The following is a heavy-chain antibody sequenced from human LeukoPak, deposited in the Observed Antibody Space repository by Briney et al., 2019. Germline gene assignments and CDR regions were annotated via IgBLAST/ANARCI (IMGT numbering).Heavy chain of an antibody. CDR1: GYTFINNW. Sequence: ALVKASCKASGYTFINNWMHWVRRAAGHGLEWRGLINPTGTGTLYAPKFQGRVTMNRNMSTSSDYMELSCLRSEDTAVYYCARDNSVGDIAWWFDPWGQGTLVTVSS. J-gene: IGHJ5*02. CDR2: INPTGTGT. D-gene: IGHD3-10*01. CDR3: ARDNSVGDIAWWFDP. V-gene: IGHV1-46*01.